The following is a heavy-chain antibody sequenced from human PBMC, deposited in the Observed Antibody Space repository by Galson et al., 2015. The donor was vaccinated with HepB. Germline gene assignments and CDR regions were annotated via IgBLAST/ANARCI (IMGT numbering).Heavy chain of an antibody. CDR3: ARRLYGDYNVGVSYYYYGMDV. Sequence: SVKVSCKASGYTFTSYGISWVRQAPGQGLEWMGWISAYNGNTNYAQKLQGRVTMTTDTSTSTAYMELRSLRSDDTAVYYCARRLYGDYNVGVSYYYYGMDVWGQGTTVTVSS. V-gene: IGHV1-18*01. CDR2: ISAYNGNT. D-gene: IGHD4-17*01. J-gene: IGHJ6*02. CDR1: GYTFTSYG.